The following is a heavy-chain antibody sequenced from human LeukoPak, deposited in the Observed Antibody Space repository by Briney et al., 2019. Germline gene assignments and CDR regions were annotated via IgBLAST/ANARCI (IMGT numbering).Heavy chain of an antibody. V-gene: IGHV3-7*03. CDR2: IKQDGSEK. CDR3: ASHQEWQLPSGFDI. D-gene: IGHD2-15*01. J-gene: IGHJ3*02. Sequence: GGSLRLSCAASGFTFSSYWMRWVRQAPGKGLEWVANIKQDGSEKYYVDSVKGRFTISRDNAKNSLDLQMNSLRAEDMAVYYCASHQEWQLPSGFDIWGKGTMVTVSS. CDR1: GFTFSSYW.